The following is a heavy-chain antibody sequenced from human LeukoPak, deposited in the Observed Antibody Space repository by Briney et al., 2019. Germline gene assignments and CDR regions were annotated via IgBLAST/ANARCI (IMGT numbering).Heavy chain of an antibody. CDR3: AKDQLALVSYYGSGSSPFDY. Sequence: PGGSLRLSCAASGFTFSSYAMNWVRQAPGKGLAWVSGINNSGGSTYYADSVKGRFTISRDNSKNTLYLQMNSLRAEDTAVYYCAKDQLALVSYYGSGSSPFDYWGQGTLVTVSS. V-gene: IGHV3-23*01. CDR1: GFTFSSYA. CDR2: INNSGGST. J-gene: IGHJ4*02. D-gene: IGHD3-10*01.